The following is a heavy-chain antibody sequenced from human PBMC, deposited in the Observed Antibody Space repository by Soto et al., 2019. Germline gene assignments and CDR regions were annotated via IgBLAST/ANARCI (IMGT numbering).Heavy chain of an antibody. J-gene: IGHJ4*02. CDR3: AREYYYGSGGAY. D-gene: IGHD3-10*01. CDR1: GYTFTSYG. CDR2: ISAYNGNT. Sequence: QVQLVQSGAEVKKPGASVKVSCKASGYTFTSYGISWVRQAPGQGLEWMGWISAYNGNTNYAQKLQGRVTMTTDTSPSTAYMEMWSLRADDTDVYYFAREYYYGSGGAYWGQGTLVTVSS. V-gene: IGHV1-18*01.